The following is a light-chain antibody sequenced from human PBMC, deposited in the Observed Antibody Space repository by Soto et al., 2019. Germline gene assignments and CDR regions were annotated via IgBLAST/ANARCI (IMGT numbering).Light chain of an antibody. CDR3: CSYAGSNTVV. J-gene: IGLJ2*01. CDR2: EAS. V-gene: IGLV2-23*01. CDR1: SSDIGNYNL. Sequence: QSALTQPASVSGSPGQSITISRTGTSSDIGNYNLVSWYQHHPGKAPKLIIYEASKRPPGVSNRFSASTSGNTASLTISGLQTEDESDYYCCSYAGSNTVVFGGGTKLTVL.